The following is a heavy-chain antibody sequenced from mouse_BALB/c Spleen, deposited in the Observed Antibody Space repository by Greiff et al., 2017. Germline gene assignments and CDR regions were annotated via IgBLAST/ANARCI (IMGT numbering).Heavy chain of an antibody. J-gene: IGHJ1*01. Sequence: QVQLQQPGAELVKPGASVKLSCKASGYTFTSYWMHWVKQRPGQGLEWIGEIDPSDSYTNYNQKFKGKATLTVDKSSSTAYMQLSSLTSGDSAVYYCARYPMTTGVATGEWYLDVWGAGTTVTVSS. CDR1: GYTFTSYW. D-gene: IGHD1-1*01. CDR2: IDPSDSYT. V-gene: IGHV1-69*02. CDR3: ARYPMTTGVATGEWYLDV.